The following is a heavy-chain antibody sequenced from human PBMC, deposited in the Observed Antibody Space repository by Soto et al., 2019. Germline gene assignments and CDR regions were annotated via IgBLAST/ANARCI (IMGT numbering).Heavy chain of an antibody. CDR3: ARARGGLGY. CDR2: TYYRSKWYN. CDR1: GDSVSSDTAA. V-gene: IGHV6-1*01. D-gene: IGHD3-16*01. Sequence: SQTLSLTCAISGDSVSSDTAAWNWSRQSPSRGPEWLGRTYYRSKWYNDYAVSMKSRISINPDTSKNQLSLQLRSVTPEDTAVYYCARARGGLGYWGQGTLLTVSS. J-gene: IGHJ1*01.